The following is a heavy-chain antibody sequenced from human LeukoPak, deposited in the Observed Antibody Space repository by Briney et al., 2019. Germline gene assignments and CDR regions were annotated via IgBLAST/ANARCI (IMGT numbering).Heavy chain of an antibody. CDR1: GYSISTGYH. D-gene: IGHD3-9*01. J-gene: IGHJ4*02. V-gene: IGHV4-38-2*02. CDR2: IHHSGST. CDR3: ATIDWVFVY. Sequence: PSETLSLTCTVFGYSISTGYHWGWIRQPPGKGLEWIGGIHHSGSTYYNPSLKSRVTISVDTSKNQFSLKLSSVTAADTAVYYCATIDWVFVYWGQGTLVTVSS.